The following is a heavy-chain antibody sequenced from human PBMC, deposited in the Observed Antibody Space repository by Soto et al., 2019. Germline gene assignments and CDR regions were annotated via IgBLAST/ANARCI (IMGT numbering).Heavy chain of an antibody. Sequence: GGSLRLSCAASGFTFSSYSMNWVRQAPGKGLEWVSYISSSSSTIYYADSVKGRFTISRDNAKNSLYLQMNSLRDEDTAVYYCATDRDHYDSSGYNFDYWGQGTLVTVSS. V-gene: IGHV3-48*02. J-gene: IGHJ4*02. D-gene: IGHD3-22*01. CDR3: ATDRDHYDSSGYNFDY. CDR2: ISSSSSTI. CDR1: GFTFSSYS.